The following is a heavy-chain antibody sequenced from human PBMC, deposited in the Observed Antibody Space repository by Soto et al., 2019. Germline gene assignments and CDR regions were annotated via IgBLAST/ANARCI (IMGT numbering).Heavy chain of an antibody. J-gene: IGHJ4*01. CDR3: ATSEYDAGPPDF. CDR1: GFRPTDLS. V-gene: IGHV1-24*01. Sequence: GASVKVSCKVSGFRPTDLSMHWVRQASGKGLEWIGGFNPEDGETIFAQKFQDRVAVTEDTSADTAYMELSSLRSDDTAVYYCATSEYDAGPPDFWG. CDR2: FNPEDGET. D-gene: IGHD3-16*01.